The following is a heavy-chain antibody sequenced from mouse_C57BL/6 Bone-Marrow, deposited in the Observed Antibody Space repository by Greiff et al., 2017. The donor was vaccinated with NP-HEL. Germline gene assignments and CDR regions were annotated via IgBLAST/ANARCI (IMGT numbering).Heavy chain of an antibody. Sequence: VQLQQSGPELVKPGASVKISCKASGYSFTGYYMNWVKQSPEKSLEWIREINPSTGGTTYNQKFKAKATLTVDKSSSTAYMQLKSLTSEDSAVYYGARRNYGSSSFAYWGQGTLVTVSA. V-gene: IGHV1-42*01. J-gene: IGHJ3*01. D-gene: IGHD1-1*01. CDR3: ARRNYGSSSFAY. CDR2: INPSTGGT. CDR1: GYSFTGYY.